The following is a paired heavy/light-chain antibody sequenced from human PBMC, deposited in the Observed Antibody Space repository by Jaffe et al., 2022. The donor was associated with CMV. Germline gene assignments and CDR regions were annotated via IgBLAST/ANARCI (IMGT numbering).Heavy chain of an antibody. V-gene: IGHV4-34*01. D-gene: IGHD2-15*01. CDR2: INHSGST. J-gene: IGHJ5*02. Sequence: QVQLQQWGAGLLKPSETLSLTCAVYGGSFSGYYWSWIRQPPGKGLEWIGEINHSGSTNYNPSLKSRVTISVDTSKNQFSLKLSSVTAADTAVYYCARGRRGDIVVVVAAHNWFDPWGQGTLVTVSS. CDR3: ARGRRGDIVVVVAAHNWFDP. CDR1: GGSFSGYY.
Light chain of an antibody. J-gene: IGKJ3*01. CDR2: AAS. CDR1: QSISSY. Sequence: DIQMTQSPSSLSASVGDRVTITCRASQSISSYLNWYQQKPGKAPKLLIYAASSLQSGVPSRFSGSGSGTDFTLTISSLQPEDFATYYCQQSYSTLIFTFGPGTKVDIK. CDR3: QQSYSTLIFT. V-gene: IGKV1-39*01.